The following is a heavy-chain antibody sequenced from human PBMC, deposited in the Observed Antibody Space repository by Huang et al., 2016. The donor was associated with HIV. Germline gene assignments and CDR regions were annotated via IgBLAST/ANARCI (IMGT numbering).Heavy chain of an antibody. CDR1: GGSISTYY. V-gene: IGHV4-4*07. J-gene: IGHJ6*02. CDR3: ARENEFCGSTNCHHYYYGLDV. D-gene: IGHD2-2*01. CDR2: FYTSGNT. Sequence: QVQLQESGPGLVKPSETLSLTCTVSGGSISTYYWSWIRQSAGKGLAWIGRFYTSGNTNYNPPLRSRVTMSVDTSKNQFSLRLTSVTAADTAVYYCARENEFCGSTNCHHYYYGLDVWGQGTTVTVSS.